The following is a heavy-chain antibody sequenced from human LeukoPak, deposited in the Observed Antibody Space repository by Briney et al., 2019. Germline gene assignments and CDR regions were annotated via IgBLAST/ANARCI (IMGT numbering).Heavy chain of an antibody. CDR2: IYYSGST. Sequence: SETLSLTCTVSGGSISSYYWSWIRQPPGKGREWIGCIYYSGSTNYNPSLKSRVPISVDTPKNQFSLKLSSVTAADTAVYYCATAVVRGWFDPWGQGTLVTVSP. CDR1: GGSISSYY. D-gene: IGHD4-23*01. CDR3: ATAVVRGWFDP. V-gene: IGHV4-59*08. J-gene: IGHJ5*02.